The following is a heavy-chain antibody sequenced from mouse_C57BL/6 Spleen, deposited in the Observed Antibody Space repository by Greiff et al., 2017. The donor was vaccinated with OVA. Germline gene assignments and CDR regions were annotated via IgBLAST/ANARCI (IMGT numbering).Heavy chain of an antibody. CDR2: IDPETGGT. J-gene: IGHJ1*03. V-gene: IGHV1-15*01. CDR3: TKRVGSSWYFDV. CDR1: GYTFTDYE. D-gene: IGHD1-1*01. Sequence: VQLQQSGAELVRPGASVTLSCKASGYTFTDYEMHWVKQTPVHGLEWIGAIDPETGGTAYNQKFKGKAILTADKSSSTAYMELRSLTSEDSAVYYCTKRVGSSWYFDVWGTGTTVTVSS.